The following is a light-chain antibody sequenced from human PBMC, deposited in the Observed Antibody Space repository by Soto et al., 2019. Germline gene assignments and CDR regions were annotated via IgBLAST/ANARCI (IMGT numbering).Light chain of an antibody. CDR1: SSDVGAHNY. CDR2: DVN. Sequence: QSVLTQPASVSGSPGQSITISCTGTSSDVGAHNYVSWYQQNPGKAPKLMLYDVNKRPSGVPDRFSGSKSGNTASLTVSGLQAEDEADYYCNSYAGGKDSGFGGGT. J-gene: IGLJ3*02. V-gene: IGLV2-8*01. CDR3: NSYAGGKDSG.